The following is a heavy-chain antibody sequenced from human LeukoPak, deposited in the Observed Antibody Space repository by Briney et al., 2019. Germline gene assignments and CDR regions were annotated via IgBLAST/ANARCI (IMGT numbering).Heavy chain of an antibody. CDR1: GGSISSYY. D-gene: IGHD5-12*01. V-gene: IGHV4-4*07. CDR2: INSSGST. CDR3: AGVDIRTAFVDY. J-gene: IGHJ4*02. Sequence: SETLSLTCTVSGGSISSYYWSWIRQPPGKGLEWIGRINSSGSTGYNPSLKSRVTMSLDTSKNQFSLNLSSVTAADTAVYYCAGVDIRTAFVDYGGQGTLVTVSA.